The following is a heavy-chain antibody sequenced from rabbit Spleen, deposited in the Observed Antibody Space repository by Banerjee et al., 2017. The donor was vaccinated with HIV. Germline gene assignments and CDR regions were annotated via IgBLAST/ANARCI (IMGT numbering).Heavy chain of an antibody. CDR3: ARDGAGTNYYFDL. J-gene: IGHJ3*01. CDR1: GFSFNSNYY. CDR2: IYGGFSGST. V-gene: IGHV1S45*01. Sequence: QEQLVESGGGLVQPEGSLTLTCTASGFSFNSNYYMCWVRQAPGKGLEWIACIYGGFSGSTYYASWAKGRFTISKTSSTTVTLQMTSLTAADTATYFCARDGAGTNYYFDLWGQGTLVTVS. D-gene: IGHD7-1*01.